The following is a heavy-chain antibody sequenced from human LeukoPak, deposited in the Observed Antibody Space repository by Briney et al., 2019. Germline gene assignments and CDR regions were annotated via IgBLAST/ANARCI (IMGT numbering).Heavy chain of an antibody. J-gene: IGHJ4*02. V-gene: IGHV3-7*01. CDR3: ARGTSRDYGDYDDY. Sequence: GGSLRLSCADSGFTFSSYWMNWVRQAPGKGLEWVAHIKQDGSEKYYVDSVKGRFTISRDNAKNSLYLQMNSLRAEDTALYYCARGTSRDYGDYDDYWGQGTLVTVSS. D-gene: IGHD4-17*01. CDR2: IKQDGSEK. CDR1: GFTFSSYW.